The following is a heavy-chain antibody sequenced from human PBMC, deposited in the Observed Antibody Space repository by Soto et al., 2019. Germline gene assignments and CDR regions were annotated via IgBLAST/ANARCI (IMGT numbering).Heavy chain of an antibody. V-gene: IGHV1-58*02. CDR3: ATGSSWQAFFDY. CDR1: GFTFTSSA. CDR2: IGVGSGNT. D-gene: IGHD6-13*01. Sequence: ASVKVSCKASGFTFTSSAMQWVRQARGQGLEWIGWIGVGSGNTNYAQQLQGRVTMTTDTSTSTAFVELRSLRSDDTAVYYCATGSSWQAFFDYWGQGTLVTVSS. J-gene: IGHJ4*02.